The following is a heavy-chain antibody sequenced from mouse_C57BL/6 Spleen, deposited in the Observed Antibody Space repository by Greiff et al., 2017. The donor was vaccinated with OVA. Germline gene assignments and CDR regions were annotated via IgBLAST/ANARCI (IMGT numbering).Heavy chain of an antibody. CDR3: ARGRYFDV. V-gene: IGHV5-16*01. CDR2: INYDGSST. J-gene: IGHJ1*03. CDR1: GFTFSDYY. Sequence: EVQLVESEGGLVQPGSSMKLSCTASGFTFSDYYMAWVRQVPEKGLEWVANINYDGSSTYYLDSLKSRFIISRDNAKNILYLQMSRLKSEDTATYYCARGRYFDVWGTGTTVTVSS.